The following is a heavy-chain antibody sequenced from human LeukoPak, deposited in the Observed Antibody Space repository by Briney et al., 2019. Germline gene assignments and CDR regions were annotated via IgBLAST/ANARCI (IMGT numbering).Heavy chain of an antibody. D-gene: IGHD3-22*01. CDR2: INTDGSDT. CDR3: ARGRYYYDK. J-gene: IGHJ4*02. Sequence: GGSLRLSCAASGFTFSSNYMHWVRQAPGKGLVWVSRINTDGSDTTYADFVKGRFTISRDNAKNSLYLRMNSLRAEDTAVYYCARGRYYYDKGGQGTLVTVSS. CDR1: GFTFSSNY. V-gene: IGHV3-74*03.